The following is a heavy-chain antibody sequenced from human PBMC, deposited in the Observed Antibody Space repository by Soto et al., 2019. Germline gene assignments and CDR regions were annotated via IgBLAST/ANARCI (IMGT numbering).Heavy chain of an antibody. D-gene: IGHD5-12*01. V-gene: IGHV4-34*01. CDR1: GGSFSGYY. CDR2: INHSGST. Sequence: ETLSLTCAVYGGSFSGYYWSWIRQPPGKGLEWIGEINHSGSTNYNPSLKSRVTISVDTSKNQFSLKLSSVTAADTAVYYCARGPDGYMDDYWGQGTLVTVSS. J-gene: IGHJ4*02. CDR3: ARGPDGYMDDY.